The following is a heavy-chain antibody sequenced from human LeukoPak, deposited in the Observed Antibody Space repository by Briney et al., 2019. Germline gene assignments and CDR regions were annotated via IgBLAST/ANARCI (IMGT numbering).Heavy chain of an antibody. Sequence: SVTVSCKPSGYSFTTYGISWVRQAPGQGLEWMGGIIPMFGSTNHAQKFQGRVTFTADESRTIAYMELSSLRSEDTATYYCARSNLDSNYFYFHMDVWGRGTTVTVSS. CDR1: GYSFTTYG. CDR2: IIPMFGST. CDR3: ARSNLDSNYFYFHMDV. V-gene: IGHV1-69*13. J-gene: IGHJ6*03. D-gene: IGHD2/OR15-2a*01.